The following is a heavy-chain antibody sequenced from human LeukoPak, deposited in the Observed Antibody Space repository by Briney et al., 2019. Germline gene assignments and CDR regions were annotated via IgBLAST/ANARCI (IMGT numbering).Heavy chain of an antibody. Sequence: ASVKVSCKASGYTFTGYYMHWVRQAPGQGLEWMGWINPNSGGTNYAQKFQGRVTMTRDTSISTAYMELSRLRSDDTAVYYCARGHSGSYQDYFDYWGQGTLVTVSS. CDR3: ARGHSGSYQDYFDY. CDR2: INPNSGGT. CDR1: GYTFTGYY. J-gene: IGHJ4*02. D-gene: IGHD1-26*01. V-gene: IGHV1-2*02.